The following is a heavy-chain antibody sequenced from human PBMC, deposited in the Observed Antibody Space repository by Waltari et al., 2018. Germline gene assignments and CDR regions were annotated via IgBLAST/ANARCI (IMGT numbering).Heavy chain of an antibody. CDR2: VYYTGSA. J-gene: IGHJ6*02. CDR3: ARLASPEGLDV. V-gene: IGHV4-39*01. CDR1: GGPITSSSFQ. Sequence: QLQLQESRTGLVNPSETLPPMCTDSGGPITSSSFQWTWIRQPPGKGLEWIGSVYYTGSAFYTPSLKSGLTISSDSSGNQFSLQVRSVTAADTAVYYCARLASPEGLDVWGQGTTVTVSS.